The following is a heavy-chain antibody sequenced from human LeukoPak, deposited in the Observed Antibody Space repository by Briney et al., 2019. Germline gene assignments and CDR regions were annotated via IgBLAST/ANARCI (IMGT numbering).Heavy chain of an antibody. V-gene: IGHV3-48*03. CDR1: RFPFSGHQ. J-gene: IGHJ4*02. Sequence: GGSLRHSCSASRFPFSGHQMNSVPQTPGKGLERVSYISSCASTIYYAHSVKGRFTISRDNAKNSLYLQMKRLRAGDTAVYYCARDLWRRYYDSSGYSNYWGQGTLVTVSS. CDR3: ARDLWRRYYDSSGYSNY. D-gene: IGHD3-22*01. CDR2: ISSCASTI.